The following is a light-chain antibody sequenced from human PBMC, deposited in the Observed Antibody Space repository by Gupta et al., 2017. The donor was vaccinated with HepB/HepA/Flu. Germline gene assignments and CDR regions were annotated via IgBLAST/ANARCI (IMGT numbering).Light chain of an antibody. CDR3: QQIYSNPPT. Sequence: DIQMTQSPSSLSASVGDRVTITCRASQSISSYLNWYQQKPGKAPKFLIYAASSLQSGVPSRFSGSGSGTEFTLTISSLQPEDFATYYCQQIYSNPPTFGGGTKVEIK. CDR2: AAS. CDR1: QSISSY. J-gene: IGKJ4*01. V-gene: IGKV1-39*01.